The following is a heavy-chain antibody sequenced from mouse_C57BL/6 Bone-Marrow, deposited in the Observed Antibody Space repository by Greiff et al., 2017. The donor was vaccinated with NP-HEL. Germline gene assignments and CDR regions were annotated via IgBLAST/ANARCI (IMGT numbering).Heavy chain of an antibody. V-gene: IGHV5-6*01. CDR2: ISSGGSYT. CDR3: ARTYYGSSPLAWFAY. CDR1: GFTFSSYG. D-gene: IGHD1-1*01. Sequence: VQLQQSGGDLVKPGGSLKLSCAASGFTFSSYGMSWVRQTPDKRLEWVATISSGGSYTYYPDSVKGRFTISRDNAKNTLYLQMSSLKSEDTAMYYCARTYYGSSPLAWFAYWGQGTLVTVSA. J-gene: IGHJ3*01.